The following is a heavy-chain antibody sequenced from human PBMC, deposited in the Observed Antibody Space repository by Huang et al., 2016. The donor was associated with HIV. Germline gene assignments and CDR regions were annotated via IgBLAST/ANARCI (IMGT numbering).Heavy chain of an antibody. CDR1: GVSLSTSGVG. CDR3: AHRRGEVYPGEDYFDS. V-gene: IGHV2-5*02. CDR2: MYWDDDR. Sequence: QITLKESGPTLVKPTQTLTLTCTFSGVSLSTSGVGVGWIRQTPVKALEWLALMYWDDDRRYSPSLNSRLTITKDTSKNQVVLTMTNLDPVDTATDYCAHRRGEVYPGEDYFDSWGQGTLVTVSS. D-gene: IGHD3-10*01. J-gene: IGHJ4*02.